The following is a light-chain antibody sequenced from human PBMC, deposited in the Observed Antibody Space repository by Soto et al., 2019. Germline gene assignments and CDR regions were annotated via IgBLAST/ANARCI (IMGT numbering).Light chain of an antibody. V-gene: IGKV1-5*01. CDR1: QSISSW. CDR2: DAS. J-gene: IGKJ1*01. Sequence: DIQITQSPSTLSASVGDRVTLTCRASQSISSWLSWYQQKPGKAPKLLIYDASSLESGVPSRFSGSGSGTEFTLTIRSLQPDDVATYYCQQYGWTFGQGTKVDIK. CDR3: QQYGWT.